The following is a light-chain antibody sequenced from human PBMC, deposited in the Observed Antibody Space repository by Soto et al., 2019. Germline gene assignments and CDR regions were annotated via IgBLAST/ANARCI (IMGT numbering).Light chain of an antibody. V-gene: IGKV3-20*01. Sequence: EIELTQSPSTLSPSAGERATLSCRASQSVSNNYLSCYQQKPGQAPRLLISEASNRANGIPARFSGSGSGTDFTLTISRLEPEDFAVYYCQQYGSTYSWTFGQGTKVDIK. CDR1: QSVSNNY. CDR2: EAS. CDR3: QQYGSTYSWT. J-gene: IGKJ1*01.